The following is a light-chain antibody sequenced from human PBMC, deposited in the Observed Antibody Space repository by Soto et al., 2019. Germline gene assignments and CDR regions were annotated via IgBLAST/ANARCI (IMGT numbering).Light chain of an antibody. CDR3: AAWDDSLNGYV. V-gene: IGLV1-44*01. CDR1: SSNIGSNT. J-gene: IGLJ1*01. CDR2: SNN. Sequence: QSVLTQPPSASGTPGQRVTISCSGSSSNIGSNTVNWYQQLPGTAPRVLIYSNNQRPSGVPDRFSGSKSGTSASLAISGLQSEDEADYDCAAWDDSLNGYVLGTGTKVTVL.